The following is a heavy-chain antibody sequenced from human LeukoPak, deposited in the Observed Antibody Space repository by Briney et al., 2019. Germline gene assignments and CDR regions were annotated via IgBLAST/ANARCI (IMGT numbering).Heavy chain of an antibody. V-gene: IGHV1-8*01. D-gene: IGHD3-3*01. CDR3: ARGLFYPRFWPYYYYYYMDV. Sequence: ASVKVSCKASGYTFTSYDINWVRQGTGQGLEWMGGMNPNSGNTGYAQKFQGRVTMTRNTSISTAYMELSSLRSEDTAVYYCARGLFYPRFWPYYYYYYMDVWGKGTTVTVSS. CDR2: MNPNSGNT. J-gene: IGHJ6*03. CDR1: GYTFTSYD.